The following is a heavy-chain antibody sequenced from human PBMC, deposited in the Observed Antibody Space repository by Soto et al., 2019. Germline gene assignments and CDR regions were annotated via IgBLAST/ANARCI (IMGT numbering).Heavy chain of an antibody. J-gene: IGHJ6*03. Sequence: ASVKVSCKASGYTFTSYDINWVRQATGQGLEWMGWMNPNSGNTGYAQKFQGRVTMTRNTSISTAYMELSSLRSEDTAVYYCARGSILTGYYTVLYYYYYMDVWGKGTTVPVSS. CDR2: MNPNSGNT. D-gene: IGHD3-9*01. CDR1: GYTFTSYD. V-gene: IGHV1-8*01. CDR3: ARGSILTGYYTVLYYYYYMDV.